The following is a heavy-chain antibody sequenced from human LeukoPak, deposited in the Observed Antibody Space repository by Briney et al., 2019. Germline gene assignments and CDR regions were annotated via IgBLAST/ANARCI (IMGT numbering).Heavy chain of an antibody. J-gene: IGHJ4*02. D-gene: IGHD3-10*01. CDR1: GFTFSSHE. V-gene: IGHV3-48*03. CDR2: ISSSGSTI. CDR3: ATEPPPTYYYGSGSLCFDY. Sequence: GGSLRLSCAASGFTFSSHEMNWVRQAPGKGLEWVSYISSSGSTIYYADSVKGRFTISRDNAKNSLYLQMNSLRVEDTAVYYCATEPPPTYYYGSGSLCFDYWGQGTLVTVSS.